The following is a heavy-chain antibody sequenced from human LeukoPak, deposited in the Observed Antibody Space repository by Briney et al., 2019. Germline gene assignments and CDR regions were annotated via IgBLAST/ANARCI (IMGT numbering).Heavy chain of an antibody. CDR1: GFSVSSNY. Sequence: PGGSLRLSCAASGFSVSSNYMTWVRQAPGKGLECVSVIYGGGNTYYADSVGGRFTISRDNSKNTLYLQMNSLRVEDTAMYYCARGRWSSSGYQDYWGRGTLLTASS. J-gene: IGHJ4*02. V-gene: IGHV3-53*01. CDR3: ARGRWSSSGYQDY. D-gene: IGHD3-22*01. CDR2: IYGGGNT.